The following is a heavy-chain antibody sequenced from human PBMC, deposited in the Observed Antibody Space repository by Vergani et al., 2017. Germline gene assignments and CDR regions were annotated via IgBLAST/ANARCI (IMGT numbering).Heavy chain of an antibody. CDR2: IKQDGSEK. D-gene: IGHD3-10*01. Sequence: EVQLVESGGGLVQPGGSLRLSCAASGFTFSSYWMSWVRQAPGKGLEWVANIKQDGSEKYYVDSVKGRFTISRDNAKNALYLQMNSLRAEDTAVYYCAIEXGSGSYYLGWFDPWGQGTLVIVSS. CDR3: AIEXGSGSYYLGWFDP. CDR1: GFTFSSYW. J-gene: IGHJ5*02. V-gene: IGHV3-7*01.